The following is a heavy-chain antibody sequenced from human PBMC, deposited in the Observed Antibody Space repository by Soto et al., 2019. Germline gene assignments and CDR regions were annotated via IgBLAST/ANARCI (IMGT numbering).Heavy chain of an antibody. CDR2: INHSGST. Sequence: SETLSLTCAVYGGSFSGYYWSWIRQPPGKGLEWIGEINHSGSTNYNPSLKSRVTISVDTSKNQFSLKLSSVTAADTAVYYCAKRWLRYRIGSNWFDPWGQGTLVTVSS. CDR1: GGSFSGYY. CDR3: AKRWLRYRIGSNWFDP. V-gene: IGHV4-34*01. D-gene: IGHD5-12*01. J-gene: IGHJ5*02.